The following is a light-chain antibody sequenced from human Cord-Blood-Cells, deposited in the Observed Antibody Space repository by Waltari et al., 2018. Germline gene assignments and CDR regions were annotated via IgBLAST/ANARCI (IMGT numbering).Light chain of an antibody. V-gene: IGLV2-23*01. CDR2: EGS. Sequence: QSALTQPASVSGSPGQSITISCTGTSSDVGSYNLVSWYQQHPGKAPKLMLYEGSKRPSGVSNRFSGSKSGNTASLTISGLQAEDEADYYCCSYAGDVVFGGGTKLTVL. CDR3: CSYAGDVV. J-gene: IGLJ2*01. CDR1: SSDVGSYNL.